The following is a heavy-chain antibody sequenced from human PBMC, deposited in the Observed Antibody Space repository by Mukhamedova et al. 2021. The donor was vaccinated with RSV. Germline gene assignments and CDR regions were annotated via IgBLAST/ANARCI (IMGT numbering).Heavy chain of an antibody. CDR3: ASYQSSNSCYGAFDY. J-gene: IGHJ4*02. Sequence: GSEKNYVDSVKGRFTISRDNAKNSLYLQMNSLRAEDTAVYYCASYQSSNSCYGAFDYWGQGTLVTVSS. CDR2: GSEK. D-gene: IGHD6-13*01. V-gene: IGHV3-7*01.